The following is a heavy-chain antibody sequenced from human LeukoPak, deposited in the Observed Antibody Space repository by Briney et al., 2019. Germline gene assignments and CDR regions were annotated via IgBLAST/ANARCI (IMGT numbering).Heavy chain of an antibody. V-gene: IGHV1-2*02. Sequence: ASVKVSCKASGYTFTGYYMHWVRQAPGQGLEWMGWINPNSGGTNYAQKFQGRVTMTRDTSISTAYMELSRLRSDDTAVHYCASPLGELSPFFQFDYWGQGTLVTVSS. CDR1: GYTFTGYY. D-gene: IGHD3-16*02. J-gene: IGHJ4*02. CDR2: INPNSGGT. CDR3: ASPLGELSPFFQFDY.